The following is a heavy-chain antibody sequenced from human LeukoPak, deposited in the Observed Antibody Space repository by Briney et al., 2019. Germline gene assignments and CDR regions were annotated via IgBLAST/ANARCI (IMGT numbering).Heavy chain of an antibody. CDR3: AKLVLFSGTTGDLNY. V-gene: IGHV3-30-3*02. CDR1: GFTFSTYY. CDR2: ISADGSKK. D-gene: IGHD1-1*01. Sequence: PGGSLRLSCAASGFTFSTYYMHWVRKAPGKGLEWVSVISADGSKKYYADSVKGRFTVSRDNSMNTLYLQINSRRAEDTAVYYCAKLVLFSGTTGDLNYWGQGTLVTVSS. J-gene: IGHJ4*02.